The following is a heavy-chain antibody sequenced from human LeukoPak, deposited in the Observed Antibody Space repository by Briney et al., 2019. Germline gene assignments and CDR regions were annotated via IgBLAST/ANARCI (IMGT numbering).Heavy chain of an antibody. D-gene: IGHD5-12*01. CDR1: GFTFSSYA. J-gene: IGHJ4*02. CDR2: ISGRGGGT. V-gene: IGHV3-23*01. Sequence: GGSLRLSCAASGFTFSSYAMSWVRQSPGKGLEWVSTISGRGGGTYYADSVKGRFTISRDTSKNTLYLQMNSLRADDTAVYYCAKSIGLRPLYYFDYWGQGTLVTVSS. CDR3: AKSIGLRPLYYFDY.